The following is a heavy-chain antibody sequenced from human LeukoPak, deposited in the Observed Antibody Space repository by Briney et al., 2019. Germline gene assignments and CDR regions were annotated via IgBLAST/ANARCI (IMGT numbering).Heavy chain of an antibody. V-gene: IGHV4-38-2*01. CDR1: GYSFSSGYY. Sequence: SETLSLTCAVSGYSFSSGYYWGWIRQPPGKGLEWIGSIYHSGSTHYNPSLKSRVTMSVDTSKNQFSLKLSSVTAADTAVYYCARNRTSSYFDYWGQGTLITVSS. D-gene: IGHD2-2*01. CDR2: IYHSGST. CDR3: ARNRTSSYFDY. J-gene: IGHJ4*02.